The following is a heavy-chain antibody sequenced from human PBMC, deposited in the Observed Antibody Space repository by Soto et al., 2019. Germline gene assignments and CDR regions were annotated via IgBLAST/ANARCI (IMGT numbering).Heavy chain of an antibody. CDR1: GFTFSSYG. D-gene: IGHD4-17*01. Sequence: QVQLVESGGGVVQPGRSLRLSCAASGFTFSSYGMHWVRQAPGKGLEWVAIISYDGSEKYYAGSVKGRFTISRDNSKNTLYLQMNSLSAEDTAVYYCAKGAVTSSLYYFDYWGQGTLVTVSS. J-gene: IGHJ4*02. CDR2: ISYDGSEK. CDR3: AKGAVTSSLYYFDY. V-gene: IGHV3-30*18.